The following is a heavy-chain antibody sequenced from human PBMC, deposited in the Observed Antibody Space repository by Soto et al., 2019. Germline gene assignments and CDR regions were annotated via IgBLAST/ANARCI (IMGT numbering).Heavy chain of an antibody. CDR2: ISGSGGST. J-gene: IGHJ6*02. Sequence: PGGSLRPSFAASGFTFSRYALSWVRQAPWTLLEWVSAISGSGGSTYYADSVKGRFTISRDNAKNTLYLQMNSLRDEDTAVYYCAKAHYYGAGRDYNYGMDVWGQGTTVTVSS. CDR3: AKAHYYGAGRDYNYGMDV. D-gene: IGHD3-10*01. V-gene: IGHV3-23*01. CDR1: GFTFSRYA.